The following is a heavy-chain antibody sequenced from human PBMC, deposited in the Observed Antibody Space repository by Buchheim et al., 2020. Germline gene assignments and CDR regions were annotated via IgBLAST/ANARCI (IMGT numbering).Heavy chain of an antibody. D-gene: IGHD4-17*01. CDR2: ISGGGGTI. J-gene: IGHJ5*01. CDR1: GFTFRSYS. V-gene: IGHV3-48*01. Sequence: EVALVESGGALVQPGGSLRLSCAVSGFTFRSYSMNWVRQAPGKGLEWLAYISGGGGTIFHAYSVKGRFTISRDNAENSLYLQMNSLSSEDTAVYYCARVLTVYGDYPYFDSWGQGTL. CDR3: ARVLTVYGDYPYFDS.